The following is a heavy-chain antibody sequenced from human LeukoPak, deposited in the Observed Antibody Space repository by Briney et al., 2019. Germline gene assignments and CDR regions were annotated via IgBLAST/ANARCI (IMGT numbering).Heavy chain of an antibody. CDR3: ARGGTVFSSSISHYYYYGMDV. J-gene: IGHJ6*02. CDR2: ISAYNGNT. V-gene: IGHV1-18*01. Sequence: ASVKVSCKASGYTFTSYGISWVRQAPGQGLERMGWISAYNGNTNYAQKLQGRVTMTTDTSTSTAYMELRSLRSDDTAVYYCARGGTVFSSSISHYYYYGMDVWGQGTTVTVSS. D-gene: IGHD2-2*01. CDR1: GYTFTSYG.